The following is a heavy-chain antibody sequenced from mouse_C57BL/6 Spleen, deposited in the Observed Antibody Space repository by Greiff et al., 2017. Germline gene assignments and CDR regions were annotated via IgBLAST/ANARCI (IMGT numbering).Heavy chain of an antibody. J-gene: IGHJ2*01. V-gene: IGHV1-82*01. D-gene: IGHD1-1*01. Sequence: QVQLKESGPELVKPGASVKISCKASGYAFSSSWMNWVKQRPGRGLEWLGRLYPGDGATNYNGKFKGQATLTADNSSSTAYMQLSRLASEDSAGYFGARGGIYYYGSSPGYFDDWGQGTTRTVSS. CDR3: ARGGIYYYGSSPGYFDD. CDR2: LYPGDGAT. CDR1: GYAFSSSW.